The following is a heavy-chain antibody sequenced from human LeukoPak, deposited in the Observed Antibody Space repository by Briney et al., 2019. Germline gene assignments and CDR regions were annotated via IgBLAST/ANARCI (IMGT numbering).Heavy chain of an antibody. D-gene: IGHD6-19*01. CDR3: ARGPYSSGPTPFDY. CDR2: INAGNGNT. Sequence: ASVKVSCKASGYTFTSYAMHWVRQAPGQRLEWMGWINAGNGNTKYSQKFQGRVTITRDTFASTAYMELSSLRSEDTAVYYCARGPYSSGPTPFDYWGQGTLVTVSS. V-gene: IGHV1-3*01. CDR1: GYTFTSYA. J-gene: IGHJ4*02.